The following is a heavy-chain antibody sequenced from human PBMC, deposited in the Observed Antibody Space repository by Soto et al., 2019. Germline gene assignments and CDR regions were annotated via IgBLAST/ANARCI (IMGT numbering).Heavy chain of an antibody. D-gene: IGHD4-4*01. Sequence: PGESLKISCKGSGYTFTDYWIGWVRQLPGKGLEWMGIIYPGDSDTRYSPSFQGHVTITVDKSTSTAYLQWNTLKASDTAMYYCARHISNCRYYYCAMDVWGQGTTVTVSS. J-gene: IGHJ6*02. V-gene: IGHV5-51*01. CDR2: IYPGDSDT. CDR1: GYTFTDYW. CDR3: ARHISNCRYYYCAMDV.